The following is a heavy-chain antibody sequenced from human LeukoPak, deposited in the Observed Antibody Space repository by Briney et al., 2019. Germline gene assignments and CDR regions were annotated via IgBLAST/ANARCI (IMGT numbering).Heavy chain of an antibody. CDR2: ISGSGGST. Sequence: GGSLRLSCAASGFTFSSYAMSWIRQAPGKGLEWVSAISGSGGSTYYADSVKGRFTISRDNSKNTLYLQMNSLRAEDTAVYYCASGRPYSSSPTDYWGQGTLVTVSS. J-gene: IGHJ4*02. D-gene: IGHD6-13*01. V-gene: IGHV3-23*01. CDR3: ASGRPYSSSPTDY. CDR1: GFTFSSYA.